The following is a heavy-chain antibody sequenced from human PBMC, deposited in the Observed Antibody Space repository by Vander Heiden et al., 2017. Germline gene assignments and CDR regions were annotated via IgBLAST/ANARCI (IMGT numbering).Heavy chain of an antibody. D-gene: IGHD6-13*01. J-gene: IGHJ6*02. Sequence: HITLKESGPTLVKPTQTLTLTCTFSGFSLSTSGVGVGWIRQPPGKALEWLALIYWNDDKRYSPSLKSRLTITKDTSKNQVVLTMTNMDPVDTATYYCAHRHGSSSPLLYYGMDVWGQGTTVTVSS. V-gene: IGHV2-5*01. CDR2: IYWNDDK. CDR1: GFSLSTSGVG. CDR3: AHRHGSSSPLLYYGMDV.